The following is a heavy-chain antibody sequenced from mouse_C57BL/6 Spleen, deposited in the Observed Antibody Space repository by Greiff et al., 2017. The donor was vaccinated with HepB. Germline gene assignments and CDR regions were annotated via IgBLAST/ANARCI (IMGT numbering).Heavy chain of an antibody. D-gene: IGHD2-2*01. CDR3: TRGRSTMVTTWYFDY. J-gene: IGHJ2*01. CDR2: ISSGGDYI. Sequence: EVNVVESGEGLVKPGGSLKLSCAASGFTFSSYAMSWVRQTPEKRLEWVAYISSGGDYIYYADTVKGRFTISRDNARNTLYLQMSSLKSEDTAMYYCTRGRSTMVTTWYFDYWGQGTTLTVSS. CDR1: GFTFSSYA. V-gene: IGHV5-9-1*02.